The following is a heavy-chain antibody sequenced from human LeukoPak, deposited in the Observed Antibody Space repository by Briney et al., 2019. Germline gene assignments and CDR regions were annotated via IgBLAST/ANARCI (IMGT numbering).Heavy chain of an antibody. CDR2: ISGSGGST. V-gene: IGHV3-23*01. D-gene: IGHD3-3*01. CDR1: GFTFSSYA. Sequence: PGRSLRLSCAASGFTFSSYAMSWVRQAPGKELEWVSAISGSGGSTYYADSVKGRFTISRDNSKNTLYLQMNSLRAEDTAVYYCAKESTKDYDFWSGYLERSYYYGMDVWGQGTTVTVSS. CDR3: AKESTKDYDFWSGYLERSYYYGMDV. J-gene: IGHJ6*02.